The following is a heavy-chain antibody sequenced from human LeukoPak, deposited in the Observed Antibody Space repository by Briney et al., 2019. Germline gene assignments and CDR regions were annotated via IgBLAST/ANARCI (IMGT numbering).Heavy chain of an antibody. D-gene: IGHD5-12*01. V-gene: IGHV4-34*01. Sequence: SETLSLTCAVYGGSFSGYYWSWVRQPPGKGLEWIGEINHSGSTNYNPSLKSRVTISVDTSKNQFSLKLSSVTAADTAVYYCARVEDSGYDYRGRFDPWGQGTLVTVSS. CDR2: INHSGST. J-gene: IGHJ5*02. CDR1: GGSFSGYY. CDR3: ARVEDSGYDYRGRFDP.